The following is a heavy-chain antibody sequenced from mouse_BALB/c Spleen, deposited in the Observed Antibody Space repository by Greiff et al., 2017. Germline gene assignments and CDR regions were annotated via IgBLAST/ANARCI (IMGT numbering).Heavy chain of an antibody. Sequence: QVQLQQSGAELAKPGASVKMSCKASGYTFTSYWMHWVKQRPGQGLEWIGYINPSTGYTEYNQKFKDKATLTADKSSSTAYMQLSSLTSEDSAVYYCARDGYGYYWGQGTTLTVSS. J-gene: IGHJ2*01. CDR2: INPSTGYT. CDR3: ARDGYGYY. D-gene: IGHD2-2*01. CDR1: GYTFTSYW. V-gene: IGHV1-7*01.